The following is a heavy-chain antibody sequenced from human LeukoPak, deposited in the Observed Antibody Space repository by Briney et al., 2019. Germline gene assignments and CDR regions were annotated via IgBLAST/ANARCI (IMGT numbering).Heavy chain of an antibody. CDR1: GFTFSSYG. J-gene: IGHJ3*02. CDR2: ISYDGSNK. CDR3: AKSHSIAARGAFDI. V-gene: IGHV3-30*18. Sequence: GGSLGLSCAASGFTFSSYGMHWVRQAPGKGLEWVAVISYDGSNKYYADSVKGRFTISRDNSKNTLYLQMNSLRAEDTAVYYCAKSHSIAARGAFDIWGQGTMVTVSS. D-gene: IGHD6-6*01.